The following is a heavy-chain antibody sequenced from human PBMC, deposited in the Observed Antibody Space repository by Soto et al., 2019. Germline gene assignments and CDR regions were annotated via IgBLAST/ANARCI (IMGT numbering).Heavy chain of an antibody. Sequence: XGSLRLSCSAAGFTFSNHWMHWVRQAPGKGLVWVSRINDEGTSADYADSVKGRFTISRDNAKNTLFLQMNSLRADDTAVYYCVKVLGPRDYLIRDYCGQGALVTVSS. D-gene: IGHD4-17*01. CDR3: VKVLGPRDYLIRDY. V-gene: IGHV3-74*01. CDR2: INDEGTSA. J-gene: IGHJ4*02. CDR1: GFTFSNHW.